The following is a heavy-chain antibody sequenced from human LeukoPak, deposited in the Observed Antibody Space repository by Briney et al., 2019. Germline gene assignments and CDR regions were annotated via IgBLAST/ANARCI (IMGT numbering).Heavy chain of an antibody. V-gene: IGHV3-11*04. Sequence: GGSLRLSCAASGFTVSSNYMSWIRQAPGKGLEWVSYISSSGSTIYYADSVKGRFTISRDNAKNSLYLQMNSLRAEDTAVYYCARDSGYDSNYYYYYMDVWGKGTTVTVSS. CDR3: ARDSGYDSNYYYYYMDV. CDR1: GFTVSSNY. CDR2: ISSSGSTI. D-gene: IGHD5-12*01. J-gene: IGHJ6*03.